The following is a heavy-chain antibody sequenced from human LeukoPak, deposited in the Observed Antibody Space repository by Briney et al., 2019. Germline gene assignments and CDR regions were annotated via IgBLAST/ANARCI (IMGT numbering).Heavy chain of an antibody. V-gene: IGHV5-51*01. D-gene: IGHD6-13*01. CDR1: GYSFPCYW. CDR3: ARRGSGRWYPYYYFMDV. J-gene: IGHJ6*03. CDR2: IYPGDSDT. Sequence: GESLNISCKGSGYSFPCYWIGWVRQMPGKGMEWIGIIYPGDSDTRYSPSFQGQVPISADKSISTAYLQWSRLKASDTGMYYCARRGSGRWYPYYYFMDVWGKGTTVTVSS.